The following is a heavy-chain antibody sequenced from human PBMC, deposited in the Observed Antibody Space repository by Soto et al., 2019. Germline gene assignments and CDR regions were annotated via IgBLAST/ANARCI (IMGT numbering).Heavy chain of an antibody. Sequence: LRLSCTASGFTFGDYAMSWVRQAPGKGLEWVGFIRSKAYGGTTEYAASVKGRFTISRDDSKSIAYLQMNSLKTEDTAVYYCTSELYSGNFDYWGQGTLVTVSS. J-gene: IGHJ4*02. CDR1: GFTFGDYA. V-gene: IGHV3-49*04. CDR2: IRSKAYGGTT. D-gene: IGHD1-26*01. CDR3: TSELYSGNFDY.